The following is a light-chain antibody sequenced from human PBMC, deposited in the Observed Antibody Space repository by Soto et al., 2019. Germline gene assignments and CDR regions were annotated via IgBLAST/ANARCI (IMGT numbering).Light chain of an antibody. V-gene: IGLV2-14*01. Sequence: QFVLTQPASVSASPGQSSTISCTGTSSDVGGYNYVSWYQQHPGKAPKLMIYDVSNRPSGVSNRFSGSKSGNAASLTISGLQAEDEADYYCSSYTSSSTYVFGTGTKVTVL. CDR2: DVS. J-gene: IGLJ1*01. CDR1: SSDVGGYNY. CDR3: SSYTSSSTYV.